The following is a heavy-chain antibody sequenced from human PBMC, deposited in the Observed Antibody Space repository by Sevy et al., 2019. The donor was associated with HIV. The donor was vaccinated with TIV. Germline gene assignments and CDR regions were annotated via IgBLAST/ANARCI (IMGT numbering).Heavy chain of an antibody. CDR1: GFTFSSYA. CDR2: IRGSGGSK. J-gene: IGHJ6*02. CDR3: HGDYDSSQLASYYYYGMDV. Sequence: GGPMRLSCAASGFTFSSYAMSWVRQAPGKGLEWVSTIRGSGGSKYYADSVKGRFTISRDNSKNTLYLQMNSLRTEDTAVYYCHGDYDSSQLASYYYYGMDVWGQGTTDTVSS. V-gene: IGHV3-23*01. D-gene: IGHD3-22*01.